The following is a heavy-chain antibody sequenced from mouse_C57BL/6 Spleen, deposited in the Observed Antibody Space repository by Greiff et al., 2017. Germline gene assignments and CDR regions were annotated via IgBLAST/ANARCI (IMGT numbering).Heavy chain of an antibody. V-gene: IGHV1-54*01. CDR2: INPGSGGT. CDR3: ARTPYYDYDGYYAMDY. Sequence: QVKLQQSGAELVRPGTSVKVSCTASGYAFTNYLIEWVQQRPGQGLEWIGVINPGSGGTNYNEKFKGKATLTADKSSSTAYMQLSSLTSEDSAGYFCARTPYYDYDGYYAMDYWGQGTSVTVSS. D-gene: IGHD2-4*01. J-gene: IGHJ4*01. CDR1: GYAFTNYL.